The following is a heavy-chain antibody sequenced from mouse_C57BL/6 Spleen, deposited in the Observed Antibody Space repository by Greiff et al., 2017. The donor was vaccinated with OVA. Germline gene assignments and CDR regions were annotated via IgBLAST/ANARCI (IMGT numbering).Heavy chain of an antibody. Sequence: EVQVVESGGGLVKPGGSLKLSCAASGFTFSDYGMHWVRQAPEKGLEWVAYISSGSSTIYYADTVKGRFTISRDNAKNTLFLQMTSLRSEDTAMYYCARIPFYDYDGRPYAMDYWGQGTSVTVSS. J-gene: IGHJ4*01. CDR3: ARIPFYDYDGRPYAMDY. CDR1: GFTFSDYG. CDR2: ISSGSSTI. D-gene: IGHD2-4*01. V-gene: IGHV5-17*01.